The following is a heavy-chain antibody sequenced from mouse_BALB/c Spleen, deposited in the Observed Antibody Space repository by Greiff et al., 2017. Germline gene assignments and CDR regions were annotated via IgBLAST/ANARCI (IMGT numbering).Heavy chain of an antibody. D-gene: IGHD1-2*01. V-gene: IGHV7-3*02. CDR1: GFTFTDYY. Sequence: EVQLVESGGGLVQPGGSLRLSCATSGFTFTDYYMSWVRQTPGKALEWLGFIRNKANGYTTEYSASVKGRFTISRDNSQSILYLQMNTLRAEDSATDYCAREGETTAHYFDYWGQGTTLTVSS. CDR2: IRNKANGYTT. CDR3: AREGETTAHYFDY. J-gene: IGHJ2*01.